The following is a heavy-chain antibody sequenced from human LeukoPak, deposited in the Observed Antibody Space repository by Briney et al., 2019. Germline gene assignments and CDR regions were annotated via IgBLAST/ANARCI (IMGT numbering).Heavy chain of an antibody. D-gene: IGHD6-6*01. CDR1: GGSINSGSYY. J-gene: IGHJ3*02. CDR3: AGGEYSSSLGAFDI. Sequence: SQTLSLTCTLSGGSINSGSYYWSWIRQPAGKGLEWIGRIYSGGTTRYNPSLNSRVNISANSSKNQFSLRLSSVTAADTAVYYCAGGEYSSSLGAFDIWGQGTMVTVSS. V-gene: IGHV4-61*02. CDR2: IYSGGTT.